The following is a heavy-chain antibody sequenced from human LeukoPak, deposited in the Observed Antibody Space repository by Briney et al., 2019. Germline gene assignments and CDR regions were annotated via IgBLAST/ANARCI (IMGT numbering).Heavy chain of an antibody. CDR1: GSSISSDYY. CDR2: IKHRGRS. J-gene: IGHJ4*02. V-gene: IGHV4-38-2*02. Sequence: SETLSLTCSVSGSSISSDYYWGWVRRPPGKGLEWIGSIKHRGRSYYNPSLKSRVTISVDTSKNQFSLQLSSVTAADTAMYYCARGGNRFVGFYFDYWGQGIQVIVSS. CDR3: ARGGNRFVGFYFDY. D-gene: IGHD6-6*01.